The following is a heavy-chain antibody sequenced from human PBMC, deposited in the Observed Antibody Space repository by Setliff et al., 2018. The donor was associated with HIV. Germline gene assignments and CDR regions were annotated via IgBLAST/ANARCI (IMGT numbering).Heavy chain of an antibody. D-gene: IGHD3-10*01. V-gene: IGHV1-69*13. CDR3: ASDSPAARFEELEDHYYYFMDV. CDR2: IIPIFGTA. J-gene: IGHJ6*03. Sequence: SVKVSCKASGGTFSSYAISWVRQVPGQGLEWMGGIIPIFGTANYAQNFGGRVTITADQSTTTSYLQLNSLRFEDTAIYYCASDSPAARFEELEDHYYYFMDVWGKGTTVTVSS. CDR1: GGTFSSYA.